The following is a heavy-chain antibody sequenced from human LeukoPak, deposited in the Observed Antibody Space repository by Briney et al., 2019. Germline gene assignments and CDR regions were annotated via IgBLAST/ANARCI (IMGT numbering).Heavy chain of an antibody. CDR2: ISYDGSNK. CDR1: GFTFSSYA. CDR3: ARGDDILTGAPYYYYGMDV. V-gene: IGHV3-30*04. Sequence: GGSLRLSCAASGFTFSSYAMHWVCQAPGKGLEWVAVISYDGSNKYYADSVKGRFTISRDNSKNTLYLQMNSPRAEDTAVYYCARGDDILTGAPYYYYGMDVWGKGTTVTVSS. J-gene: IGHJ6*04. D-gene: IGHD3-9*01.